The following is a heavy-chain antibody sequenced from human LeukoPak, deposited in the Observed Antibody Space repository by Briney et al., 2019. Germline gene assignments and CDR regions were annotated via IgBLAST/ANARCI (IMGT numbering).Heavy chain of an antibody. D-gene: IGHD6-19*01. CDR3: ARSSRYSSGEIDY. Sequence: SETLSLTCTVSGGSISSGDYYWSWIRQPPGKGLEWIGYIYYSGSTYYNPSLKSRVTISVDTSKNLFSLKLSSVTAADTAVYYCARSSRYSSGEIDYWGQGTLVTVSS. CDR1: GGSISSGDYY. CDR2: IYYSGST. J-gene: IGHJ4*02. V-gene: IGHV4-30-4*01.